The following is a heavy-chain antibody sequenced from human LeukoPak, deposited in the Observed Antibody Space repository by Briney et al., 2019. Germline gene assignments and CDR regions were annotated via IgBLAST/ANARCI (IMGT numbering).Heavy chain of an antibody. CDR2: IKSKRDGGTT. J-gene: IGHJ4*02. CDR1: GFTFSNGW. D-gene: IGHD3-22*01. CDR3: ATDYYYDSPGLFDY. V-gene: IGHV3-15*01. Sequence: GSLRLSCVVSGFTFSNGWMSWVRQTPGKGLEWVGRIKSKRDGGTTDYAAPVKGRFSISRDDSKSTLYLQMNSLRTEDTAVYYCATDYYYDSPGLFDYWGQGSLVTVSS.